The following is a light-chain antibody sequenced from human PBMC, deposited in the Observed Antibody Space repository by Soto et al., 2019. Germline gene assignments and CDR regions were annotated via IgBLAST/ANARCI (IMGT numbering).Light chain of an antibody. Sequence: IQMTQSPSTLSASVGDRVTITCRASQTISNYLAWYQHKPRKAPKLLIYDVSTLESGVPSRFSGSGSGTEFTLTTSSLQPDDFATYYCQQYDSYSWTFGQGTKVDIK. J-gene: IGKJ1*01. CDR1: QTISNY. V-gene: IGKV1-5*01. CDR2: DVS. CDR3: QQYDSYSWT.